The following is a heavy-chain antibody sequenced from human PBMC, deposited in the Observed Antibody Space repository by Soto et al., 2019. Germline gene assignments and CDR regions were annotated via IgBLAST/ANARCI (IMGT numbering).Heavy chain of an antibody. CDR2: ISGSGGST. CDR1: GFTFSSYA. Sequence: GGSLRLSCAASGFTFSSYAMSWVRQAPGKGLEWVSAISGSGGSTYYADSVKGRFTISRDNSKNTLYLQMNSLRAEDTAVYYCAKVGDYYDSSGYYYGHFDYWGQGTLVTVSS. D-gene: IGHD3-22*01. J-gene: IGHJ4*02. V-gene: IGHV3-23*01. CDR3: AKVGDYYDSSGYYYGHFDY.